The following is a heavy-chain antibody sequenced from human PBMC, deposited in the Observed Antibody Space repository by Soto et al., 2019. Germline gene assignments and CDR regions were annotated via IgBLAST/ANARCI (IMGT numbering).Heavy chain of an antibody. CDR2: INHSGST. V-gene: IGHV4-34*01. D-gene: IGHD6-19*01. CDR1: GGSFSGYY. J-gene: IGHJ5*02. CDR3: ARSIAVAGTRGWFDP. Sequence: SETLSLTCAVYGGSFSGYYWSWIRQPPGKGLEWIGEINHSGSTNYNPSLKSRVTISVDTSKNQFSLKLSSVTAADTAVYYCARSIAVAGTRGWFDPWGQGTLATV.